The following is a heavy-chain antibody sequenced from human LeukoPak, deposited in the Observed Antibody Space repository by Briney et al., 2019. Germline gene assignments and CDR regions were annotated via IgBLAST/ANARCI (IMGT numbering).Heavy chain of an antibody. J-gene: IGHJ3*02. Sequence: ASVKVSCKASGYTFTSYDINWVRQATGQGLEWMGIINPSGGSTSYAQKFQGRVTMTRDTSTSTVYMELSSLRSEDTAVYYCAKEKAFGEFHNAFDIWGQGTMVTVSS. CDR1: GYTFTSYD. CDR3: AKEKAFGEFHNAFDI. CDR2: INPSGGST. D-gene: IGHD3-10*01. V-gene: IGHV1-46*01.